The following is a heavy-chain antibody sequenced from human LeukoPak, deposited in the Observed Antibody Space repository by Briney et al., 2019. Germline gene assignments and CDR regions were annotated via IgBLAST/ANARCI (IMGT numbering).Heavy chain of an antibody. CDR2: ISASGGSK. Sequence: GGSLRLSCAASGFTFNNFAMAWVRQAPGRPLEWVSSISASGGSKYHASAVEGRFTVSRDNAKNSLYLQMNSLRAEDTAVYYCAREVAAAGTRDYWGQGTLVTVSS. V-gene: IGHV3-23*01. CDR1: GFTFNNFA. CDR3: AREVAAAGTRDY. D-gene: IGHD6-13*01. J-gene: IGHJ4*02.